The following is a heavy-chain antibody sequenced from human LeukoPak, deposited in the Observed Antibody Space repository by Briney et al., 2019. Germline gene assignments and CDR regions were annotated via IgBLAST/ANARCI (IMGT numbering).Heavy chain of an antibody. Sequence: GESLKISCKASGYTLTSYGISWARRAHGQGLEWMGWISGYNGNTNYAQNLQGRVTMTTDTSTSTAYMELRSLRSDDTAVYYCVRSSQRHPRYHFDYWGQGTLVTVSS. J-gene: IGHJ4*02. D-gene: IGHD2-2*02. V-gene: IGHV1-18*01. CDR2: ISGYNGNT. CDR3: VRSSQRHPRYHFDY. CDR1: GYTLTSYG.